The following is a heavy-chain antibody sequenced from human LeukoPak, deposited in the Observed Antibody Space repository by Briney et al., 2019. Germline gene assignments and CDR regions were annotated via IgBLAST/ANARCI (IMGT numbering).Heavy chain of an antibody. V-gene: IGHV4-59*08. J-gene: IGHJ6*02. CDR2: IYYSGST. D-gene: IGHD2-2*01. Sequence: SETLSLTCTVSGGSISSYYWSWIRQPPGKGLEWIGYIYYSGSTNYNPSLKSRVTISVDTSKNQFPLKLSSVTAADTAVYYCARHWQDCSSTSCYPGPQYNYYYYGMDVWGQGTTVTVSS. CDR1: GGSISSYY. CDR3: ARHWQDCSSTSCYPGPQYNYYYYGMDV.